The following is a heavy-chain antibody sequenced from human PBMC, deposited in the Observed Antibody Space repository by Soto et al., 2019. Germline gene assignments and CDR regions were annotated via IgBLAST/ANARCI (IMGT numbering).Heavy chain of an antibody. V-gene: IGHV3-23*01. CDR3: AKKGRN. J-gene: IGHJ4*02. Sequence: EVQLLESGGGLVQPGGSLRLSCAASGFTFSSYAMNWVRQAPGKGLEWVSTISASGATTYYADSVKGRFTISRDNSKNTMYLQMNRLRADDSAVFYCAKKGRNWGQGTLVAVSS. CDR1: GFTFSSYA. CDR2: ISASGATT.